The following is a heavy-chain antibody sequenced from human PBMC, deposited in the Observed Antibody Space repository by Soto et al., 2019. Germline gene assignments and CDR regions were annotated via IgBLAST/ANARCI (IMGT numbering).Heavy chain of an antibody. V-gene: IGHV4-30-4*01. D-gene: IGHD3-9*01. Sequence: TLSLTCTVSGDSIRSGEQYWSWIRQPPGKGLEWIGYIYYNGSTYYNPSLKSRVTLSVDTSKNQISLKLIYVTAADTAVYFCAIVDILTVYGCMDVWGQGTTVTVSS. CDR3: AIVDILTVYGCMDV. CDR1: GDSIRSGEQY. CDR2: IYYNGST. J-gene: IGHJ6*02.